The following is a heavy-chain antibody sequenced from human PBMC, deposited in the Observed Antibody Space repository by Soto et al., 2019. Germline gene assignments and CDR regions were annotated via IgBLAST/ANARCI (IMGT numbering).Heavy chain of an antibody. V-gene: IGHV3-23*01. Sequence: GGSLRLSCAASGFTFSSYAMSWVRQAPGKGLEWVSAISGSGGSTYYADSVKGRFTISRDNSKNTLYLQMNSLRAEDTAVYYCAKSTYYDYIWGRSPYYYYTDVWGKGTTVTVSS. J-gene: IGHJ6*03. CDR2: ISGSGGST. CDR1: GFTFSSYA. CDR3: AKSTYYDYIWGRSPYYYYTDV. D-gene: IGHD3-16*01.